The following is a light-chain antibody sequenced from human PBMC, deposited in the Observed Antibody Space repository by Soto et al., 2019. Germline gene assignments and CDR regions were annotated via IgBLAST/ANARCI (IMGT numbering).Light chain of an antibody. CDR2: NAS. J-gene: IGKJ1*01. V-gene: IGKV3-20*01. CDR1: QSVNRNY. CDR3: HQFGSSPWT. Sequence: IVLTQSPGTLSLSPGERATLSCRTSQSVNRNYLAWYQQKPGQAPRLLIYNASTRATGIPDRFSGSGSGTDFTLTVSGLEPEDFAVYYCHQFGSSPWTFGQGSKVDI.